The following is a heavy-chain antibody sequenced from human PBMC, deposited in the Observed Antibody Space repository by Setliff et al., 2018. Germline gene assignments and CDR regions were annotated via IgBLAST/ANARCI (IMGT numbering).Heavy chain of an antibody. D-gene: IGHD5-18*01. CDR1: GGSISSYY. J-gene: IGHJ4*02. V-gene: IGHV4-4*08. CDR3: ATFRGYTYGYDY. Sequence: SETLSLTCSVSGGSISSYYWSWIRQPPGKGLEWIGNILTSGTNYHHSLKSRVTISVDTSKNQISLSLSSVTAADTAVFYCATFRGYTYGYDYWGQGTLVTVSS. CDR2: ILTSGT.